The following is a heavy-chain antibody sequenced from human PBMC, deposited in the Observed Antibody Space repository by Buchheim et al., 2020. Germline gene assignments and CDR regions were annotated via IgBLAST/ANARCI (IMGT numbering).Heavy chain of an antibody. CDR2: MNPNSGNT. V-gene: IGHV1-8*01. J-gene: IGHJ6*02. Sequence: QVQLVQSGAEVKKPGASVKVSCKASGYTFSSYDINWVRQATGQGLEWMGWMNPNSGNTGYAQQFQGRVTMTRKTSISTAYMELSSLRSEDTAVYYCARLPQSTAMETYGMDVWGQGTT. D-gene: IGHD5-18*01. CDR3: ARLPQSTAMETYGMDV. CDR1: GYTFSSYD.